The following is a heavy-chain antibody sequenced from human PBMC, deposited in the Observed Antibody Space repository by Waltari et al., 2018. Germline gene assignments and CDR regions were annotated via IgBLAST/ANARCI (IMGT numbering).Heavy chain of an antibody. CDR3: ARESAFSTSWYPGFDP. J-gene: IGHJ5*02. Sequence: QVQLVQSGAEVKKPGASVKVSCKDSGYTLTSYYMHWVRQAHGQGLEWTGRINPNIGDTNYARKFHDRVTMTRDTSVNTAYMVVGRLTSDDTAVYFCARESAFSTSWYPGFDPWGQGTLVTVAS. D-gene: IGHD2-2*01. CDR2: INPNIGDT. CDR1: GYTLTSYY. V-gene: IGHV1-2*06.